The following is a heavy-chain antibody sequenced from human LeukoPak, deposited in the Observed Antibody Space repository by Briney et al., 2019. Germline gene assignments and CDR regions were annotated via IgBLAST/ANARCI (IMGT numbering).Heavy chain of an antibody. Sequence: SETLSLTCAVYGASYNAYYWSWIRQPPGKGLEWIGDIDHRGTATYNPSLKSRLTISADASKNQFSLKLNSVTDADTAVYYCAVGITILGVAASFDSWGQGNTVIVSS. CDR2: IDHRGTA. V-gene: IGHV4-34*01. CDR1: GASYNAYY. CDR3: AVGITILGVAASFDS. D-gene: IGHD3-3*01. J-gene: IGHJ4*02.